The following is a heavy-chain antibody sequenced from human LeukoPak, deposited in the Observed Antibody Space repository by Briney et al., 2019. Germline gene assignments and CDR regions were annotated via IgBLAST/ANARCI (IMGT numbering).Heavy chain of an antibody. CDR1: GGSISSYC. CDR3: ARGGKYSSSFVY. D-gene: IGHD6-13*01. J-gene: IGHJ4*02. V-gene: IGHV4-59*01. CDR2: IYYSGST. Sequence: SETLSLTCTVSGGSISSYCWSWIRQPPGKGLEWIGYIYYSGSTNYNPSLKSRVTISVDTSKNQFSLKLSSVTAADTAVYYCARGGKYSSSFVYWGQGTLVTVSS.